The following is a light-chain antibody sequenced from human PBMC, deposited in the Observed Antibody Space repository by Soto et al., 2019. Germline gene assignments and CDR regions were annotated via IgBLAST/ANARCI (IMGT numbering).Light chain of an antibody. CDR1: SSDVGGSNY. V-gene: IGLV2-8*01. CDR3: SSYAGSNILV. J-gene: IGLJ2*01. Sequence: QSALTQPPSASGSPGQSVTISCTGTSSDVGGSNYVSWYQQHPGKVPKLMIYEVSKRPSGVPDRFSGSKSGNTASLTVSGLQAEEEADYYCSSYAGSNILVFGGGTKLTVL. CDR2: EVS.